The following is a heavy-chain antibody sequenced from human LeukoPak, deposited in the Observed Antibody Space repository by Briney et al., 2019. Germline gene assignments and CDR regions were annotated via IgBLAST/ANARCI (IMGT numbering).Heavy chain of an antibody. J-gene: IGHJ4*02. V-gene: IGHV3-30*18. CDR3: AKGGIQDGYKKGYYFDY. Sequence: PGGSLRLSCAASGFTFSSYGMHWVRQAPGKGLEWVAVISYDGSNKYYADSVKGRFTISRDNSKNTLYLQMNSLRAEDTAVYYCAKGGIQDGYKKGYYFDYWGLGTLVTVSS. D-gene: IGHD5-24*01. CDR2: ISYDGSNK. CDR1: GFTFSSYG.